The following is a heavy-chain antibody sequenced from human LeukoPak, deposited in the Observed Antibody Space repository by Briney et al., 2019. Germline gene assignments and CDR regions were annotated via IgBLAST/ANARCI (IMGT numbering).Heavy chain of an antibody. CDR1: GGTFSSYA. J-gene: IGHJ6*02. D-gene: IGHD2-2*01. CDR2: IIPIFGTA. CDR3: ARDRPVRIVVVPAYGMDV. V-gene: IGHV1-69*01. Sequence: ASVKVSCKASGGTFSSYAISWVRQAPGQGLEWMGGIIPIFGTANYAQKFQGRVTITADESTSTAYMELSSLRSEDTAVYYCARDRPVRIVVVPAYGMDVWGQGTTVTVSS.